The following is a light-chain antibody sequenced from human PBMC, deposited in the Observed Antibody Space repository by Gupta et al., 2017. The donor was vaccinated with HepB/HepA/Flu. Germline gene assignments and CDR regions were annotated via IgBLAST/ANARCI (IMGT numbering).Light chain of an antibody. CDR3: QQYNNWPWT. Sequence: EIVMTQSPATLSVSPGERVAFSCRASQSVHTNLAWMQQRPGQAPRVLFYGASARATGVPARFIASGSRTEFTLTITSLQSEDVAVYVCQQYNNWPWTFGQGTKVEIK. CDR2: GAS. CDR1: QSVHTN. J-gene: IGKJ1*01. V-gene: IGKV3-15*01.